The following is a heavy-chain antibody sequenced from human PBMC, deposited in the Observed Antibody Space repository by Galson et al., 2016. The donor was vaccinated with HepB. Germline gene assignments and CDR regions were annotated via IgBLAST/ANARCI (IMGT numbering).Heavy chain of an antibody. V-gene: IGHV4-39*01. J-gene: IGHJ3*01. Sequence: SETLSLTCTVSGDSISGSSDFWAWIRQAPGRGLQWIGSTSYSGNTYYSPSLSSRVTISADTSTNHFSLKLRSVTAADTAIYYCARQSLGAFDFWGQGTLVTVSS. CDR3: ARQSLGAFDF. CDR2: TSYSGNT. CDR1: GDSISGSSDF. D-gene: IGHD3-10*01.